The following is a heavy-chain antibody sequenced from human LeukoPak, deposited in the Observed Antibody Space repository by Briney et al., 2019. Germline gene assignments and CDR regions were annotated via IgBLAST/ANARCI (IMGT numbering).Heavy chain of an antibody. V-gene: IGHV4-4*09. J-gene: IGHJ4*02. D-gene: IGHD5-18*01. CDR1: GGSISSYY. CDR2: MLDTVTT. CDR3: ATIKRGNIFGYFDF. Sequence: SETLSLTCTVSGGSISSYYWSWVRQPPGKGLEWIGYMLDTVTTKDNPSLKSRFTLSADTSKNQFSLRLTSVTAADTAVYYCATIKRGNIFGYFDFWGQGIPVTVSS.